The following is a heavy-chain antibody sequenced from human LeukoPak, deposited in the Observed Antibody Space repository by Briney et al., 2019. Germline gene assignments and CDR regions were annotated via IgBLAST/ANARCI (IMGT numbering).Heavy chain of an antibody. Sequence: ASVKVSCKASGYSFTSYAINWVRQAPGQGLEWVGWISAKNGNTDYAQKVQGRVTMTTNASTSTAHMELVSLTSDDTAVYYCARDPLRSTWSTYNNAMDVWGQGTTVTVS. D-gene: IGHD6-13*01. V-gene: IGHV1-18*04. CDR2: ISAKNGNT. CDR3: ARDPLRSTWSTYNNAMDV. J-gene: IGHJ6*02. CDR1: GYSFTSYA.